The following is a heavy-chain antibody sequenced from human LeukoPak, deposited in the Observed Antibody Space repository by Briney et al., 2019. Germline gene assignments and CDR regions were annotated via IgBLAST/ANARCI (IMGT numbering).Heavy chain of an antibody. D-gene: IGHD6-19*01. CDR3: AKAVGYRQWLGDAFDI. CDR1: GFTFSSYS. CDR2: ISSSSSYI. V-gene: IGHV3-21*01. J-gene: IGHJ3*02. Sequence: GGSLRLSCAASGFTFSSYSMNWVRQAPGKGLEWVSSISSSSSYIYYADSVKGRFTISRDNSKNTLYLQMNSLRAEDTAVYYCAKAVGYRQWLGDAFDIWGQGTMVTVSS.